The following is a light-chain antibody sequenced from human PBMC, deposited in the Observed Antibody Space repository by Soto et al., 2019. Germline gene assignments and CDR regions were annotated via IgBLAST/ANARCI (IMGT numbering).Light chain of an antibody. J-gene: IGKJ4*01. CDR3: QHYANWPLT. Sequence: EIVITQAPPAGFGSPGEGPTPSCRASQGIGSTLALYQQKPGQTPRLLIYDASTRAAGVPARFSGSGSGTDFTLTINSLQSEDFAIYYCQHYANWPLTFGGGTKVDI. CDR1: QGIGST. V-gene: IGKV3-15*01. CDR2: DAS.